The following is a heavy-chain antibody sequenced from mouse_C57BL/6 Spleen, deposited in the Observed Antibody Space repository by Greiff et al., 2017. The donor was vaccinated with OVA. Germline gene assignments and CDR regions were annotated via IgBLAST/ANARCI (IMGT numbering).Heavy chain of an antibody. V-gene: IGHV1-54*01. CDR3: ARWEDYDDAMDY. CDR2: INPGSGGT. J-gene: IGHJ4*01. D-gene: IGHD2-4*01. CDR1: GYAFTNYL. Sequence: VKLMESGAELVGPGTSVKVSCKASGYAFTNYLIEWVKQRPGQGLEWIGVINPGSGGTNYNEKFKGKATLTADKSSSTAYMQLSSLTSEDSAVYFCARWEDYDDAMDYWGQGTSVTVSS.